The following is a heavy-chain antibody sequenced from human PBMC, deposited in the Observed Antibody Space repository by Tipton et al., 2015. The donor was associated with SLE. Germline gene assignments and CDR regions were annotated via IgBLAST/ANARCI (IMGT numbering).Heavy chain of an antibody. CDR1: GYSIGSGFY. CDR2: LSHRGST. Sequence: TLSLTCAVSGYSIGSGFYWGWIRQPPGKGLEWIGSLSHRGSTYSNPSLKSRVIISIDTSRNQFSLRLRSVTAADTAIYYCARGYVDNWGQGTLVTVSS. CDR3: ARGYVDN. V-gene: IGHV4-38-2*01. J-gene: IGHJ4*02. D-gene: IGHD3-16*01.